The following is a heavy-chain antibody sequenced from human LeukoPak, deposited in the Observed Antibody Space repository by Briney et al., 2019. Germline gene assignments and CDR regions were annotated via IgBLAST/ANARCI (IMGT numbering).Heavy chain of an antibody. V-gene: IGHV3-23*01. CDR1: GFTVSAYA. CDR3: AARRVRGVWFYLDY. CDR2: IYDDNT. D-gene: IGHD3-10*01. J-gene: IGHJ4*02. Sequence: GVSLRLSCAASGFTVSAYAMAWVRQAPGKGLEWVSTIYDDNTYYADSVKGRFAISTDNSKNTLYLHMNSLRVEDTAVYFCAARRVRGVWFYLDYWGQGTLVTVSS.